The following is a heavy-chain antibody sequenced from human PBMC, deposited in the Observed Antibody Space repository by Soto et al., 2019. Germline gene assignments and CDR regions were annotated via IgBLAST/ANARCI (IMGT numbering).Heavy chain of an antibody. CDR3: ASLAPLYCGSDCYRAGGWFDP. V-gene: IGHV3-53*01. CDR2: IYSGGST. CDR1: GFTVSSNY. Sequence: GGSLRLSCAASGFTVSSNYMSWVRQAPGKGLEWVSVIYSGGSTYYADSVKGRFTISRDNSKNTLYLQMNSLRAEDTAVYYCASLAPLYCGSDCYRAGGWFDPWGQGTLVTVSS. D-gene: IGHD2-21*02. J-gene: IGHJ5*02.